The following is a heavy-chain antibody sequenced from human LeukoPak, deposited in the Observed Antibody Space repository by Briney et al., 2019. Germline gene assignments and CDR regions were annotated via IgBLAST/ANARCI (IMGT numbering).Heavy chain of an antibody. V-gene: IGHV3-48*03. CDR1: GFTFSTYE. Sequence: GGSLRLSCAASGFTFSTYEMSWVRQAPGKGLEWVSYISSSGSTIFYADSVMGRFTISRDNTKNSLYLQMNSLRAEDTAVYYCARVLRIVATTVFDYWGQGTLVTVSS. CDR2: ISSSGSTI. CDR3: ARVLRIVATTVFDY. D-gene: IGHD5-12*01. J-gene: IGHJ4*02.